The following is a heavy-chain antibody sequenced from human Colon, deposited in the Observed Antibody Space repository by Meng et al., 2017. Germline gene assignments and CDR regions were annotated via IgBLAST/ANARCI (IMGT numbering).Heavy chain of an antibody. CDR1: GYTVVSYG. J-gene: IGHJ4*02. CDR2: INVYTTIK. Sequence: QVQLVQSGAEVRKPGAPVKVSCKASGYTVVSYGITWVRQAPGQGLEWMGWINVYTTIKNYAQKFQDRVTMTTDTSTSTAYMELRSLTSEDTAVYYCARDPYCSGGSCYSDFWGQGTLVTVSS. V-gene: IGHV1-18*01. D-gene: IGHD2-15*01. CDR3: ARDPYCSGGSCYSDF.